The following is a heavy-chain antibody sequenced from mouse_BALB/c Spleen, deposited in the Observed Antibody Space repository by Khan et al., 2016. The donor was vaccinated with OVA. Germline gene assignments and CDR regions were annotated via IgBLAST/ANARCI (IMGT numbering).Heavy chain of an antibody. J-gene: IGHJ3*01. CDR1: GFSLTTYG. CDR3: AGTSYMYDFTY. CDR2: IRSGGNT. V-gene: IGHV2-2*01. D-gene: IGHD2-14*01. Sequence: QVQLQESGPGLVRPSQTLSITCTVSGFSLTTYGVHWVRQSPGKGLEWLGVIRSGGNTDYNAAFIYRLSITKDNSKSKVFFKMNSLQADDTAVYYRAGTSYMYDFTYWGQGTLFTVSA.